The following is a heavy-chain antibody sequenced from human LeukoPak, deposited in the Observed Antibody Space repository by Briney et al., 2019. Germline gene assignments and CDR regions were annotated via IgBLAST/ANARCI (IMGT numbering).Heavy chain of an antibody. CDR2: TFYRSKWYN. D-gene: IGHD2-15*01. Sequence: SQTLSLICAISGDSVSSNTAAWNWIRQSPSRGLEWLGRTFYRSKWYNDYSVSVKSRITINPDISKNHFSLQLNSVTPEDTAVYYCARDGWPAFDYWGQGTLVTVSS. J-gene: IGHJ4*02. V-gene: IGHV6-1*01. CDR1: GDSVSSNTAA. CDR3: ARDGWPAFDY.